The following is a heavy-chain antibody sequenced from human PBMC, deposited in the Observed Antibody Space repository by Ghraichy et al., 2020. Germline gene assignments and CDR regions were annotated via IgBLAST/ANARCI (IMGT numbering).Heavy chain of an antibody. V-gene: IGHV3-7*03. Sequence: GGSLRLSCAASGFTFSSYWMTWVRQAPGKGLEWVANIKQDGTEKYYVDSVKGRFTISRDNAKNSLYLQMNSLRAEDTAVYYCARASGYAYGMGDYFDYWGQGTLVTVSS. CDR3: ARASGYAYGMGDYFDY. CDR1: GFTFSSYW. D-gene: IGHD5-18*01. CDR2: IKQDGTEK. J-gene: IGHJ4*02.